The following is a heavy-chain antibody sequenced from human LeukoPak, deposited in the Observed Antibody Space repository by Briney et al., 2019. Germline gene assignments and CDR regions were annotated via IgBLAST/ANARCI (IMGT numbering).Heavy chain of an antibody. D-gene: IGHD3-22*01. V-gene: IGHV3-13*01. Sequence: TGGSLRLSCATSGFSFSRSDFHWVRQPAGKGLEWVSAIGPSGDTYYADSVRGRFTISRENAENSLYLQMNSLRAEDTAVYYCARESDDRSFDYWGQGTLVTVSS. CDR3: ARESDDRSFDY. J-gene: IGHJ4*02. CDR1: GFSFSRSD. CDR2: IGPSGDT.